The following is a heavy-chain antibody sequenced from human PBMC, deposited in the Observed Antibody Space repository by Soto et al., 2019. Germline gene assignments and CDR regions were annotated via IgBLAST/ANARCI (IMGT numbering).Heavy chain of an antibody. CDR3: ATYYDSSGYRFDY. V-gene: IGHV4-4*02. CDR2: ILHSGST. CDR1: GVSISSSNW. D-gene: IGHD3-22*01. Sequence: SETLSLTCAVSGVSISSSNWWSWLRQPPGKGLEWIGEILHSGSTNYNPSLKSRVSMSVDKSKNQFSLNLSSVTAADTAVYYCATYYDSSGYRFDYWGQGTLVTVSS. J-gene: IGHJ4*02.